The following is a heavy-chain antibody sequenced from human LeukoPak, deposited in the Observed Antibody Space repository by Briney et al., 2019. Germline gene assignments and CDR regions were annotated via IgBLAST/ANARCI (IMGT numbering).Heavy chain of an antibody. V-gene: IGHV1-8*01. CDR1: GYTFTSYD. J-gene: IGHJ6*03. CDR3: ARIRPITIFGVVIRYYYYYMDV. D-gene: IGHD3-3*01. Sequence: ASVKVSCKASGYTFTSYDINWVRQATGQGLEWMGWMNPNSGNTGYAQKFQGRVTMTRNTSISTAYMELSSLRSEDTAVYYCARIRPITIFGVVIRYYYYYMDVWGKGITVTVSS. CDR2: MNPNSGNT.